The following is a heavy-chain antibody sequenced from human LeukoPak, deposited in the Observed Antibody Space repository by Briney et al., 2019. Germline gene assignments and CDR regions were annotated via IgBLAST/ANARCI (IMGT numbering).Heavy chain of an antibody. Sequence: PGGSLSLSCAASGFTLSSYAMHWVRQAPGKGLEWVAVISYDGSNRYYADSVKGRFTISRDNSKNTLYLQMNSLRAEDTAVYYCARDMVAARGVFDYWGQGTLVTVSS. V-gene: IGHV3-30*01. D-gene: IGHD6-6*01. J-gene: IGHJ4*02. CDR2: ISYDGSNR. CDR1: GFTLSSYA. CDR3: ARDMVAARGVFDY.